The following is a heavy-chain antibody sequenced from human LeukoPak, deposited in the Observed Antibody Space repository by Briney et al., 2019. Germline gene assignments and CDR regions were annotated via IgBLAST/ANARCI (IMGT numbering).Heavy chain of an antibody. CDR1: GGSISSSNW. V-gene: IGHV4-4*02. D-gene: IGHD5-18*01. CDR2: IYHSGST. CDR3: ARDGDRGYSYGLYY. J-gene: IGHJ4*02. Sequence: SETLSLTCAVSGGSISSSNWWSWVRQPPGKGLEWIGEIYHSGSTNYNPSLKSRVTISVDKSKNQFSLKLSSVTAADTAVYYCARDGDRGYSYGLYYWGQGTLVTVSS.